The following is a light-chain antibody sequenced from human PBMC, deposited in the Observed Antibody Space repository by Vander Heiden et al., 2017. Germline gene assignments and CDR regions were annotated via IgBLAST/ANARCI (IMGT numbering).Light chain of an antibody. Sequence: DIVMTRSPDSLAVSLGERATINCKSSQSVLYSSNNKNNLAWYQQKPGQPPKLLIYWASTRESGVPDRFSGSGSGTDFTLTISSLQAEDVAVYYCQQYDSTPYTFGQGTRLEIK. V-gene: IGKV4-1*01. CDR1: QSVLYSSNNKNN. CDR3: QQYDSTPYT. CDR2: WAS. J-gene: IGKJ5*01.